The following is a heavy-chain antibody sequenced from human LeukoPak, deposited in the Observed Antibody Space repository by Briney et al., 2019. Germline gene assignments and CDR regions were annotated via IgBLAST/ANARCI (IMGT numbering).Heavy chain of an antibody. Sequence: GGALRLSCAASGFTLSSYLMSWVRQAPGEGVGGVANIKEDGSEKIYVDSVKGRFTISRDNAKNSLYLQMNSLRAEDTAVYFCARDLPVVGAPGFDYWGQGTLVTVSS. J-gene: IGHJ4*02. CDR3: ARDLPVVGAPGFDY. V-gene: IGHV3-7*01. D-gene: IGHD1-26*01. CDR2: IKEDGSEK. CDR1: GFTLSSYL.